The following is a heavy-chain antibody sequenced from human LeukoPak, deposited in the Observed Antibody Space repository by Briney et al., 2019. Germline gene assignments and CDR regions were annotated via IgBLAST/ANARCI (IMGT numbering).Heavy chain of an antibody. Sequence: GGSLRLSCAATGFTFSSYAMSWVRQAPGRGLEWVSAITGYGGNTYYADSVKGRFTISRDNSKNTLYLQMNSLRVEDTALYYCAKDRDSRGWYKDAFHIWGLGTMVTVSS. CDR3: AKDRDSRGWYKDAFHI. J-gene: IGHJ3*02. V-gene: IGHV3-23*01. D-gene: IGHD6-19*01. CDR2: ITGYGGNT. CDR1: GFTFSSYA.